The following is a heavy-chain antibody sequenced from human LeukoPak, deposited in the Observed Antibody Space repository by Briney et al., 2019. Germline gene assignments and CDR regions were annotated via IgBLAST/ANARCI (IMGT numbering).Heavy chain of an antibody. J-gene: IGHJ4*02. D-gene: IGHD6-19*01. CDR2: INHSGST. V-gene: IGHV4-34*01. CDR1: GGSFSGYY. CDR3: ARGWSGWYQTTFDY. Sequence: SETLSLTCAVYGGSFSGYYWSWIRQPPGKGLEWIGEINHSGSTNYNPSLKSRVTISVDTSKNQFSLKLSSVTAADTAVYYCARGWSGWYQTTFDYWGQGTLVTVSS.